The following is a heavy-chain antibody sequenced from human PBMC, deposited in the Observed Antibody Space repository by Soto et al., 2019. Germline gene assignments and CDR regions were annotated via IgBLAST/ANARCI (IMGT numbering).Heavy chain of an antibody. CDR2: INPMLRIT. CDR3: AGDAPPRSGIYYGMDV. Sequence: QVQLVQSGAEVKKPGSSVKVSCKASGNNFNNYFINWVRQVPGQGLEWMGGINPMLRITQYRQQFQGRITVTADRSTGTSSMELGSLESEDTAVYYCAGDAPPRSGIYYGMDVWGQGTTITVSS. V-gene: IGHV1-69*17. CDR1: GNNFNNYF. D-gene: IGHD3-10*01. J-gene: IGHJ6*02.